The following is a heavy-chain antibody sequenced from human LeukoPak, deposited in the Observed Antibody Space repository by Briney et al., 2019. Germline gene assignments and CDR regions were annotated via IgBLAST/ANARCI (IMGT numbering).Heavy chain of an antibody. J-gene: IGHJ4*02. CDR3: ARDFSFYGSFDD. CDR1: GVSISSTSYY. Sequence: SETLSLTCTVSGVSISSTSYYWSWIRQPPGKGLEWIGSIYYGGSTYFNSSLKSRLTISIDTSKNQFSLKLSSVTAADTAIYYCARDFSFYGSFDDWGQGTLVTVSS. D-gene: IGHD5/OR15-5a*01. V-gene: IGHV4-39*07. CDR2: IYYGGST.